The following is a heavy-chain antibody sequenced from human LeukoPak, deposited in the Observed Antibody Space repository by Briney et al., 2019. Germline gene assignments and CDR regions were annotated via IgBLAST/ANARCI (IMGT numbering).Heavy chain of an antibody. CDR1: GFTFDDYA. CDR3: ARSCRSGYYSGFDY. V-gene: IGHV3-9*01. Sequence: GGSLRLSCAASGFTFDDYAMHWVRQAPGKGLEWVSGISWNSVGIGYADSAKGRFTISRDNAKNSLYLQMNSLRAEDTALYYCARSCRSGYYSGFDYWGQGTLVTVSS. D-gene: IGHD3-3*01. CDR2: ISWNSVGI. J-gene: IGHJ4*02.